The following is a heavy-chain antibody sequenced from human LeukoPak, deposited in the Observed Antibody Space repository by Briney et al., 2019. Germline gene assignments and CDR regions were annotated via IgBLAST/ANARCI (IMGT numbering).Heavy chain of an antibody. CDR1: GYAFTGYY. CDR3: ARGAWRWLQYFDY. D-gene: IGHD5-24*01. V-gene: IGHV1-2*02. Sequence: GASVKVSCKASGYAFTGYYMHWVRQAPGQGLEWMGWINPNSGGTNYAQKFQGRVTMTRDTSISTAYMELSRLRSDDTAVYYCARGAWRWLQYFDYWGQGTLVTVSS. J-gene: IGHJ4*02. CDR2: INPNSGGT.